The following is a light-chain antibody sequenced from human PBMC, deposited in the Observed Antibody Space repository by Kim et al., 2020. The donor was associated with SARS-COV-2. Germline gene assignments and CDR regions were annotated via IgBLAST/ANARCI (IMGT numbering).Light chain of an antibody. J-gene: IGLJ2*01. CDR2: DNN. Sequence: GQKLTIPCSGSTTKIGNNYVSWYQQRPGTAPKLLIYDNNERPSGIPDRFSGSKSGTSATLGITGLQTGDEADYYCGTWDSSLSVVVFGGGTQLTVL. CDR1: TTKIGNNY. CDR3: GTWDSSLSVVV. V-gene: IGLV1-51*01.